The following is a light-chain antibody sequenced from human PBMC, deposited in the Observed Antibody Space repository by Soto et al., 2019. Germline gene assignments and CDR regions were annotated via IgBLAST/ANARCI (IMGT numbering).Light chain of an antibody. CDR3: QQADSFPRT. J-gene: IGKJ4*01. V-gene: IGKV1D-12*01. CDR1: QYISTW. Sequence: DIQMTQSPSSVSASVGDRIIITCRASQYISTWLAWYQQKPGEAPKLLIFAASRLQGGVPSRFSGSGSGTDFTLTINNLQPEDFATSYCQQADSFPRTFGGGTKVEVK. CDR2: AAS.